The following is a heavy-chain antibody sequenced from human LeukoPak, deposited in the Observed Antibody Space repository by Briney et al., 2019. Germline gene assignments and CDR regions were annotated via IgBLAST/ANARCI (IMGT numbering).Heavy chain of an antibody. D-gene: IGHD5-18*01. CDR3: ATIKRGNIYGYFDF. CDR2: MYVSVRT. Sequence: PSETLSLTCTVPGGSISSHYWSWIRQPPGKGLEWIGYMYVSVRTKDNPSLKSRVTLSADTSKNQFSLRLSSVTAADTAVYYCATIKRGNIYGYFDFWGQGILVTVSS. J-gene: IGHJ4*02. V-gene: IGHV4-59*11. CDR1: GGSISSHY.